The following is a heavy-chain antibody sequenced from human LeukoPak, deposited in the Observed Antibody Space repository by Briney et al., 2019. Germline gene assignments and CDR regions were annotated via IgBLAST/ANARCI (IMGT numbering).Heavy chain of an antibody. V-gene: IGHV4-59*01. CDR3: ARVQESQIDYYFDY. CDR2: IYYSGST. D-gene: IGHD3-9*01. J-gene: IGHJ4*02. Sequence: SETLSLTCTVSGGSISSYYWSWIRQPPGKGLEWIGYIYYSGSTNYNPSLKSRVTISVDTSKNQFSLKLGSVTAADTAVYYCARVQESQIDYYFDYWGQGTLVTVSS. CDR1: GGSISSYY.